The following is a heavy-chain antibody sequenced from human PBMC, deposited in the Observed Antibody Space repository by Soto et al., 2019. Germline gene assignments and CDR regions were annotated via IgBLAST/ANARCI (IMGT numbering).Heavy chain of an antibody. CDR2: ISYDGSNK. Sequence: GGSLRLSCAASGFTFSSYSMHWVRQAPGKGLEWVAVISYDGSNKYYADSVKGRFTISRDNSKNTLYLQMNSLRAEDTAVYYCATVGSSGYYLDYWGQGTLVTVSS. CDR1: GFTFSSYS. D-gene: IGHD3-22*01. CDR3: ATVGSSGYYLDY. J-gene: IGHJ4*02. V-gene: IGHV3-30-3*01.